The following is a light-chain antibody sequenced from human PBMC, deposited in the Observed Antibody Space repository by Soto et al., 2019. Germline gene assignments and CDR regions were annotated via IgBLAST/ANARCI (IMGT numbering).Light chain of an antibody. CDR3: QQYGSSPT. CDR2: GAS. CDR1: QRIGSN. Sequence: EIVMTQSPATLSVSPGESVTLSCRASQRIGSNLAWYQQKPGQAPRLLIYGASSRATGIPDRFSGSGSGTDFTLTISRLEPEDFAVYYCQQYGSSPTFGQGTKV. J-gene: IGKJ1*01. V-gene: IGKV3-20*01.